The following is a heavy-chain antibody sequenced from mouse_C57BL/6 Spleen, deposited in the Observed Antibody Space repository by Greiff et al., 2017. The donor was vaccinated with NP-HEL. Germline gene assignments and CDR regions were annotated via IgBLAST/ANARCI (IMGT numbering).Heavy chain of an antibody. CDR3: ARDQENYFDY. J-gene: IGHJ2*01. V-gene: IGHV5-16*01. CDR2: INYDGSST. Sequence: EVKLVESEGGLVQPGRSMKLSCTASGFTFSDYYMAWVRQVPEKGLEWVANINYDGSSTYYLDSLKSRFIISRDNAKNILYLQMSSLKSEDTATYYCARDQENYFDYWGQGTTLTVSS. D-gene: IGHD3-2*02. CDR1: GFTFSDYY.